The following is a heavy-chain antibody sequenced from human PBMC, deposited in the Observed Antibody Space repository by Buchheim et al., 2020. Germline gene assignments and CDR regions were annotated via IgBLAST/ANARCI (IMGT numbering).Heavy chain of an antibody. V-gene: IGHV4-34*01. CDR3: ASVSSRIYYFGY. CDR1: GGSFSGYY. J-gene: IGHJ4*02. D-gene: IGHD3-10*01. CDR2: INNSGGT. Sequence: QVQLQQWGAGLLKPSETLSLTCAVYGGSFSGYYWSWIRPPPGKGLEWIGEINNSGGTNYNPSLKSRVTISVETCKNQFSMKLSSVTAADTAVYYCASVSSRIYYFGYWGQGTL.